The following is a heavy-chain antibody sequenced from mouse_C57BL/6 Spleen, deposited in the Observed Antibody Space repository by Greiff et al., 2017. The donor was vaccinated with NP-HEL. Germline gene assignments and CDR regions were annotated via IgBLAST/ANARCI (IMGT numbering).Heavy chain of an antibody. D-gene: IGHD1-3*01. J-gene: IGHJ1*03. Sequence: EVQVVESGGGLVQPGGSLSLSCAASGFTFTDYYMSWVRQPPGKALEWLGFIRNKANGYTTEYSASVKGRFTISRDNSQSILYLQMNALRAEDSATYYCASYIKGYFDVWGTGTTVTVSS. CDR1: GFTFTDYY. CDR2: IRNKANGYTT. CDR3: ASYIKGYFDV. V-gene: IGHV7-3*01.